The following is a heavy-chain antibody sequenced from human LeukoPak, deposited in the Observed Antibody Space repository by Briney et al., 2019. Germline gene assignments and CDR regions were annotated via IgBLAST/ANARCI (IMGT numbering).Heavy chain of an antibody. J-gene: IGHJ4*02. CDR2: IYSSGTT. D-gene: IGHD5-24*01. Sequence: GGSLRLSCAASGFTVSSNYMGCVRRAPGKGLEWVSVIYSSGTTYDADSVKGRFTISRDNSRNTLYLQMNSLRVGDTAIYYCARGGDGYNSLPFDCWGQGTRVTVSS. CDR3: ARGGDGYNSLPFDC. CDR1: GFTVSSNY. V-gene: IGHV3-53*01.